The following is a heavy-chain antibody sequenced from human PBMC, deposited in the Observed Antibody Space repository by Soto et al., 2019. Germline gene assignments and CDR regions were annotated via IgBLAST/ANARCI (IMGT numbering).Heavy chain of an antibody. CDR3: AHSGSYGYSDY. CDR1: GFSLSTSGVG. Sequence: QITLKESGPTLVKPTQTLTLTCTFSGFSLSTSGVGVGWIRQPPGKALDWLALIYWDDDKRYSPSLKSRLTITKDTSKNQVVLTMTNMDPVDTATYDCAHSGSYGYSDYWGQGTLVTVSS. J-gene: IGHJ4*02. CDR2: IYWDDDK. D-gene: IGHD1-26*01. V-gene: IGHV2-5*02.